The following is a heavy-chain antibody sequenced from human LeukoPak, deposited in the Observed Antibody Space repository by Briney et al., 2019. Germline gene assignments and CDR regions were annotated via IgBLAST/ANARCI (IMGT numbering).Heavy chain of an antibody. V-gene: IGHV3-7*01. Sequence: GGSLRLPCSASGFTFSSYWMTWVRQAPGKGLEWVANINQDGSEKYYVDSVKGRFTISRDNAKNSLYLQINSLRAEDTAVYYCARVLVDYGQRDYWGQGTLVIVSS. D-gene: IGHD4-17*01. CDR3: ARVLVDYGQRDY. J-gene: IGHJ4*02. CDR1: GFTFSSYW. CDR2: INQDGSEK.